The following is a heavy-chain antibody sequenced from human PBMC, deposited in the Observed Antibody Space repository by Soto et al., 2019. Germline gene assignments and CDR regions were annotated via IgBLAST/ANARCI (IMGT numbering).Heavy chain of an antibody. CDR1: GFTFSRYD. CDR2: ISYDGSNK. J-gene: IGHJ4*02. V-gene: IGHV3-30*18. CDR3: AKELSGWYFDY. Sequence: GGSLRLSCAASGFTFSRYDMHWVRQAPGKGLEWVAVISYDGSNKYYADSVKGRFTISRDNSKNTLYLQMNSLRAEDTAVYYCAKELSGWYFDYWGQGTLVTVSS. D-gene: IGHD6-19*01.